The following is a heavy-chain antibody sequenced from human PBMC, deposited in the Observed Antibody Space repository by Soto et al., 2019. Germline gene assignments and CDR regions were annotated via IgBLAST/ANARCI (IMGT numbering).Heavy chain of an antibody. CDR1: GVTLAIQA. J-gene: IGHJ4*02. CDR3: ASRYCFERSGYYSYYFDF. V-gene: IGHV3-23*01. D-gene: IGHD3-22*01. CDR2: IRGGSST. Sequence: PWWSLELACASSGVTLAIQAMGLARQTPGKGLEWVSGIRGGSSTYSADSVKGRFTVSRENSKNTRFLQMSGLRAEDTAIYYCASRYCFERSGYYSYYFDFWGQGTLVTVSS.